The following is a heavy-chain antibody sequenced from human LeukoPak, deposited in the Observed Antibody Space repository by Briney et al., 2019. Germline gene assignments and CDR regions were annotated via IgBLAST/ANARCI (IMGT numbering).Heavy chain of an antibody. CDR3: AKSNYYCSDSCQPDDAFDV. Sequence: PGGSLRLSCAASGFTFSTYAMTWVRQAPGKGLEWVSAISGSGSNTYYADSVKGRFTMSRDNSKNTLYLQLNSLRAEDTAVYYCAKSNYYCSDSCQPDDAFDVWGQGTMVTVSS. V-gene: IGHV3-23*01. CDR2: ISGSGSNT. D-gene: IGHD2-15*01. J-gene: IGHJ3*01. CDR1: GFTFSTYA.